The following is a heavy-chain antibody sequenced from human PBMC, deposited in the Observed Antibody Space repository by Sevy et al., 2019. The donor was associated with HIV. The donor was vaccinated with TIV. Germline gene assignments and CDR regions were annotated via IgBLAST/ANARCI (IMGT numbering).Heavy chain of an antibody. CDR3: ARAAVGGYYYGMDV. J-gene: IGHJ6*02. Sequence: ASVKVSCKASGYTFTGYYMHWVRQAPGQGLEWMGWINPNSGGTNYAQKFQGRVTMTRDTSISTAYMELGRLRSDDTAVYYCARAAVGGYYYGMDVWGQGTTVTVSS. CDR1: GYTFTGYY. D-gene: IGHD3-16*01. V-gene: IGHV1-2*02. CDR2: INPNSGGT.